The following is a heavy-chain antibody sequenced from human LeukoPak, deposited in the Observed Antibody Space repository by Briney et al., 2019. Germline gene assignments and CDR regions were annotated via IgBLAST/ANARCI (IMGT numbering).Heavy chain of an antibody. D-gene: IGHD1-26*01. Sequence: GGSLRLSCAASGLTFNSHAMNWVRQAPGKGLEWLSYISSGGSSVNYADSVKGRFTVSRDNAKNSPYLQMSGLTVEDTAIYYCARELSASYSFYYYGMDVWGQGTTVTVSS. V-gene: IGHV3-48*03. J-gene: IGHJ6*02. CDR3: ARELSASYSFYYYGMDV. CDR1: GLTFNSHA. CDR2: ISSGGSSV.